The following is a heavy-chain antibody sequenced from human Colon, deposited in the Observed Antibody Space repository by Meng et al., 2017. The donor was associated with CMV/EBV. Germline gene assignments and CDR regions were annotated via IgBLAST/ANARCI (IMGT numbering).Heavy chain of an antibody. Sequence: ASVKVSCKASGYRFTSYGIDWVRQAPGQGLEWMGWISVYHGNTAYAHKFQDRVTMTTDTSTGTAYMELRRLTSDDTADYYCARNYCSSVDCNLGDGLNMWGQGTRVTV. CDR2: ISVYHGNT. CDR3: ARNYCSSVDCNLGDGLNM. J-gene: IGHJ3*02. D-gene: IGHD2-2*01. CDR1: GYRFTSYG. V-gene: IGHV1-18*01.